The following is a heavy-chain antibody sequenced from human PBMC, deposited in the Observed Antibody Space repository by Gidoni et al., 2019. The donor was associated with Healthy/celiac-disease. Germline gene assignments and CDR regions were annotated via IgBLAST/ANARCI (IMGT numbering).Heavy chain of an antibody. V-gene: IGHV4-34*01. J-gene: IGHJ6*02. Sequence: QVQLQQWGAGLLKPSETLSLTCAVYGGSFSGYYWSWIRQPPRKGLEWIGEINHSGSTNYNPSLKSRVTISVDTSKNQFSLKLSSVTAADTAVYYCAREYSSSPHMDVWGQGTTVTVSS. CDR3: AREYSSSPHMDV. D-gene: IGHD6-6*01. CDR2: INHSGST. CDR1: GGSFSGYY.